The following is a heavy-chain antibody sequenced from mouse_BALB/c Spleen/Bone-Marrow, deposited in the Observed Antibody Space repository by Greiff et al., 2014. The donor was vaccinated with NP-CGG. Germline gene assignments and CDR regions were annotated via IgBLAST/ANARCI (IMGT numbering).Heavy chain of an antibody. J-gene: IGHJ1*01. D-gene: IGHD2-2*01. CDR1: GFSLTTYG. CDR3: ARKGYTGYFDV. CDR2: IWSGGGT. V-gene: IGHV2-2*02. Sequence: VQLVESGPGLVKPSQSLSITCTVSGFSLTTYGLHWVRQSPGKGLEWLGVIWSGGGTDYNAAFISRLIITKDNSKSQVFFKMNSLQTTDTAMYYCARKGYTGYFDVWGAGTTVTVSS.